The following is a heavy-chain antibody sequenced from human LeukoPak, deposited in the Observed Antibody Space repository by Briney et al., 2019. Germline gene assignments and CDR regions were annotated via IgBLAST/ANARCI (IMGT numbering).Heavy chain of an antibody. CDR1: GFTFSSYW. D-gene: IGHD3-10*01. V-gene: IGHV3-7*03. CDR2: IKRDGSER. Sequence: GGSLRLSCAASGFTFSSYWMTWVRQAPGKGLEWVGNIKRDGSERYYVDSVKGRFTISRDNAKNSLYLQMNSLRAEDTAVYYCAKGTYGSGSYYAFDIWGQGTMVTVSS. CDR3: AKGTYGSGSYYAFDI. J-gene: IGHJ3*02.